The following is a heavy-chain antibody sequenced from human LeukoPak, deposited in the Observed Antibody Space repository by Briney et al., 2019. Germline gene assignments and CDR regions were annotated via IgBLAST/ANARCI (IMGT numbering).Heavy chain of an antibody. V-gene: IGHV3-33*06. Sequence: PGGSLRLSCAASGFTFSSYGMHWVRQAPGKGLEWVAVIWYDGSNKYYADSVKGRFTTSRDNSKNTLYLQMNSLRAEDTAVYYCAKDLTSGYSDGIDYWGQGTLVTVSS. CDR1: GFTFSSYG. CDR2: IWYDGSNK. J-gene: IGHJ4*02. CDR3: AKDLTSGYSDGIDY. D-gene: IGHD5-18*01.